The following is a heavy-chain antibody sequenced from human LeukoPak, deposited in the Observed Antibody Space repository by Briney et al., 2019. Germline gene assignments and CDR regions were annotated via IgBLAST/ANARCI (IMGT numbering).Heavy chain of an antibody. J-gene: IGHJ4*02. CDR2: IYISGST. CDR1: GASINSHY. CDR3: ADDYGD. V-gene: IGHV4-4*07. D-gene: IGHD4-17*01. Sequence: TSETLSLTCSVSGASINSHYWTWIRQPAGKGLEWIGRIYISGSTNYSPSLKSRVTMSVDTAKNQFSLKVTSVTAADTAIYYCADDYGDWGQGTLVTVSS.